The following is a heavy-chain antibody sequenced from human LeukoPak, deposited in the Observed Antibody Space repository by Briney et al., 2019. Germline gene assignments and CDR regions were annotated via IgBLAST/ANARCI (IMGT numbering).Heavy chain of an antibody. Sequence: GGSLRLSCAASGFTFSSYAMSWVRQAPGKGLVWVSRINSDGSSTSYADSVKGRFTISRDNAKNTLYLQMDSLSAEDTAVYYCVKVDTWGQGTLVTVSS. V-gene: IGHV3-74*01. D-gene: IGHD3-22*01. CDR1: GFTFSSYA. CDR3: VKVDT. J-gene: IGHJ4*02. CDR2: INSDGSST.